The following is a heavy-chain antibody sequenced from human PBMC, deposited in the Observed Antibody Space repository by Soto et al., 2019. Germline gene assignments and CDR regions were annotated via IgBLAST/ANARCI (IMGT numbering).Heavy chain of an antibody. V-gene: IGHV4-31*03. CDR2: IHYSGDS. CDR1: GDSVSSNNYY. D-gene: IGHD3-22*01. CDR3: ARDVNDSSGSQGFDY. J-gene: IGHJ4*02. Sequence: SETLSLTCTVIGDSVSSNNYYWSWIRQRPGKGLEWIGYIHYSGDSYDNPSLTSRITMSMDVSKNQFSLNLRSVTAADTAIYYCARDVNDSSGSQGFDYWGQGTLVTVSS.